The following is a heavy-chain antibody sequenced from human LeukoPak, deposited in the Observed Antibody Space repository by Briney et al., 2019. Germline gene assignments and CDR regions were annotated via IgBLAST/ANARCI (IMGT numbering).Heavy chain of an antibody. CDR2: ISSSSSYI. CDR3: ARDNSSGWFFSVLYYYYYMDV. V-gene: IGHV3-21*01. CDR1: GFTFSSYS. D-gene: IGHD6-19*01. Sequence: PGGSLRLSCAASGFTFSSYSMNWVRQAPGKGLEWVSSISSSSSYIYYADSVKGRFTISRDNAKNSLYLQMYSLRAEDTAVYYCARDNSSGWFFSVLYYYYYMDVWGKGTTVTISS. J-gene: IGHJ6*03.